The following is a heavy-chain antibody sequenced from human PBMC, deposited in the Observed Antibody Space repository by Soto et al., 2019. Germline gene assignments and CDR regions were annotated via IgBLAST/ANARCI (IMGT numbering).Heavy chain of an antibody. D-gene: IGHD1-26*01. Sequence: PETLSLTCTVSGGSISSSTYYWGWVRHPPGKGLEWITTTYYSEYPYYNPSLKSRVTISVDTSKNQFSLKLSSVTAADTAVYYCARLSSGSYDYWGQGTLVTVSS. J-gene: IGHJ4*02. CDR1: GGSISSSTYY. CDR3: ARLSSGSYDY. V-gene: IGHV4-39*01. CDR2: TYYSEYP.